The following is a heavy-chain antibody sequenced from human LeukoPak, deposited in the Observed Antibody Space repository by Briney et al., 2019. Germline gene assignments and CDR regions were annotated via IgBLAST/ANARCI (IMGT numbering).Heavy chain of an antibody. J-gene: IGHJ4*02. CDR2: INCNNGDT. V-gene: IGHV1-2*02. D-gene: IGHD3-10*01. Sequence: GASVKVSCKTSGYTFTGYYMHWMRQAPGQGLEWMGWINCNNGDTIYAQKFEGRVIVTRDTSISTAYMELSRLTYGDTAVYYCARNGEIWGQGTLVTVSS. CDR1: GYTFTGYY. CDR3: ARNGEI.